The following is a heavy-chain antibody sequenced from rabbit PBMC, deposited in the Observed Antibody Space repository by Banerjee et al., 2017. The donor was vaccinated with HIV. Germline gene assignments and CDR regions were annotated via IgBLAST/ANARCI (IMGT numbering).Heavy chain of an antibody. D-gene: IGHD6-1*01. CDR1: GFSFSSSYW. Sequence: QSLEESGGDLVKPGASLTLTCTASGFSFSSSYWMCWVRQAPGKGLEWIACIYAGSGGSTYYAGWAKGRFTISKTSSTTVTLQMTSLTAADTATYFCARRGAGDGYVTGYLKLWGPGTLVTVS. CDR3: ARRGAGDGYVTGYLKL. J-gene: IGHJ4*01. CDR2: IYAGSGGST. V-gene: IGHV1S40*01.